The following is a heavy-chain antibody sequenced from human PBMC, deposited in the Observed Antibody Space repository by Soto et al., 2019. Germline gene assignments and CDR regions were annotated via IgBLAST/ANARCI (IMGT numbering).Heavy chain of an antibody. J-gene: IGHJ4*02. V-gene: IGHV6-1*01. CDR2: TYYRSKWYN. D-gene: IGHD5-12*01. CDR1: VDIVSSNSAA. CDR3: ARGYSGYDVGDYFDY. Sequence: SQTLSLTCVISVDIVSSNSAAWNCIRQSPSRGLEWLGRTYYRSKWYNDYAVSVKSRITINPDTSKNQFSLQLNSVTPEDTAVYYCARGYSGYDVGDYFDYWGQGTLVTVSS.